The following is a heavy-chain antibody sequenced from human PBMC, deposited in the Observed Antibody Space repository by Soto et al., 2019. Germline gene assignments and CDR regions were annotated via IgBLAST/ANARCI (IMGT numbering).Heavy chain of an antibody. CDR2: IWFDGSKK. V-gene: IGHV3-33*01. CDR1: GFSFSTYG. CDR3: ARDPASVVYHFDL. Sequence: QVQLVESGGGVVQPGRSLKLSCAASGFSFSTYGFHWVRQAPGKGPEWVAVIWFDGSKKYYADSVEGRFTISRDNSKNTLFLQMNTLRDEDTAVYYCARDPASVVYHFDLLGQGTLVTVSS. D-gene: IGHD2-8*02. J-gene: IGHJ4*02.